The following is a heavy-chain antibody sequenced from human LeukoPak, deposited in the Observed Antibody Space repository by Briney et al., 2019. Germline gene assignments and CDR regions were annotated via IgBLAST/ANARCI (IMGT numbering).Heavy chain of an antibody. CDR3: ARHGLILAATGHFDC. J-gene: IGHJ4*02. CDR1: GGSFSGYY. D-gene: IGHD6-13*01. V-gene: IGHV4-34*12. Sequence: SETLSLTCAVYGGSFSGYYWSWIRQPPGKGLEWIGSIFYSGSTYSSPSLKSRVTISVDTSKNQFSLRLNSVTAADTAVYYCARHGLILAATGHFDCWGQGTLVTVSS. CDR2: IFYSGST.